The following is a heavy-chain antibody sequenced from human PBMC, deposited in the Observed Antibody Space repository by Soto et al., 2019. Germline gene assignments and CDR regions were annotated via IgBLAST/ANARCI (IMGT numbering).Heavy chain of an antibody. D-gene: IGHD2-15*01. CDR3: ARDRGYCSGGRCYSYYYYYGMYX. Sequence: PSQTLSLTCAISGDSVSSNSAAWSWIRQSPSRGLGCLGSTYYRSKWYNDYAVSVKSRITINPDTSKNQFSLQLNSVTPEDTAVYYCARDRGYCSGGRCYSYYYYYGMYXWGQVTTVTVS. V-gene: IGHV6-1*01. CDR1: GDSVSSNSAA. CDR2: TYYRSKWYN. J-gene: IGHJ6*02.